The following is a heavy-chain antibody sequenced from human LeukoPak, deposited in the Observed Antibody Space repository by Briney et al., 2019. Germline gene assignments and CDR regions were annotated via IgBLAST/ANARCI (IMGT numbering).Heavy chain of an antibody. Sequence: SVKVSCKASGGTLSSYAISWVRQAPGQGLEWMGGIIPIFGTANYAQKFQGRVTITADKSTSTVYMELSSLTSEDTAVYYCARDPGYSSGWAQPFDYWGQGTLVTVSS. D-gene: IGHD6-19*01. J-gene: IGHJ4*02. CDR2: IIPIFGTA. CDR3: ARDPGYSSGWAQPFDY. V-gene: IGHV1-69*06. CDR1: GGTLSSYA.